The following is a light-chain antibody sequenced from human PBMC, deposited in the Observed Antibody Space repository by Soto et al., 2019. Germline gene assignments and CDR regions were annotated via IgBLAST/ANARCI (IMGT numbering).Light chain of an antibody. V-gene: IGKV3-20*01. CDR3: QQYGGSPRVT. Sequence: EIVLTQSPGTLSLSPGERATLSCRASQSVSDNYLAWYQQKPGQAPRLLIYGASSRATGIPDRFSGSGSGTDFTLTISRLEPEDFAVYYCQQYGGSPRVTFGQGTKLEIK. CDR1: QSVSDNY. CDR2: GAS. J-gene: IGKJ2*01.